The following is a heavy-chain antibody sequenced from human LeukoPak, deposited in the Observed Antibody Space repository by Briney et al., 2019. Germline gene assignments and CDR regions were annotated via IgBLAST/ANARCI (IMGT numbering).Heavy chain of an antibody. V-gene: IGHV4-59*01. D-gene: IGHD5-24*01. Sequence: SETLSLTCTVSGGSISSYYWSWIRKPPGKGLEWIGYTYYSGSTNYNPSLKSRVTISVDTSKNQFSLKLSSVTAADTAGYYCARSRGDGYNPNYYGMDVWGQGTTVTVSS. J-gene: IGHJ6*02. CDR3: ARSRGDGYNPNYYGMDV. CDR2: TYYSGST. CDR1: GGSISSYY.